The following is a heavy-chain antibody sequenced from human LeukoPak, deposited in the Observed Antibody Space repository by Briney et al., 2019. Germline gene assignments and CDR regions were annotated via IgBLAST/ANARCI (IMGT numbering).Heavy chain of an antibody. CDR1: GGSISSYY. CDR2: IYYSGST. D-gene: IGHD6-13*01. Sequence: PSETLSLTCTVSGGSISSYYWSWVRQPPGKGLEWIGYIYYSGSTNYNPSLKSRVTISVDTSKNQFSLKLSSVTAADTAVYYCARTTEAHSWRTRYYDYYMDVWGKGTTVTVSS. CDR3: ARTTEAHSWRTRYYDYYMDV. V-gene: IGHV4-59*01. J-gene: IGHJ6*03.